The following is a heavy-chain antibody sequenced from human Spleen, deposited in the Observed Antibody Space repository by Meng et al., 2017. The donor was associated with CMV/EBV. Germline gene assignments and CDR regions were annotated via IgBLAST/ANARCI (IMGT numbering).Heavy chain of an antibody. D-gene: IGHD6-6*01. J-gene: IGHJ4*02. CDR2: INPNSGGT. CDR3: ARGQSHSAPPGY. CDR1: GYTFTGYY. Sequence: ASVKVSCKASGYTFTGYYMHWVRQAPGQGLEWMGWINPNSGGTNYAQKFQGRVTMTRDTSISTAYMELSSLRSEDTAVYYCARGQSHSAPPGYWGQGTLVTVSS. V-gene: IGHV1-2*02.